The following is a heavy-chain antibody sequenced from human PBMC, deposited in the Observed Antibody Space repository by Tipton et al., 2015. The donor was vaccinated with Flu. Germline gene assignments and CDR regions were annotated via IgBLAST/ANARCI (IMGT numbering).Heavy chain of an antibody. CDR1: GYTFTSYG. CDR2: ISAYNGNT. CDR3: ARDRGGSRLDAFDI. D-gene: IGHD3-10*01. Sequence: QLVQSGAEVKKPGASVKVSCKASGYTFTSYGISWVRQAPGQGLEWMGWISAYNGNTNYAQKLQGRVTMTTDTSTSTAYMELGSLGSDAPAVFYWARDRGGSRLDAFDIWGQGTMVTVSS. J-gene: IGHJ3*02. V-gene: IGHV1-18*01.